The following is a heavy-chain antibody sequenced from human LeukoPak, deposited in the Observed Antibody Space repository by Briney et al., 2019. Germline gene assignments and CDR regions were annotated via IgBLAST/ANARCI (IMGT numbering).Heavy chain of an antibody. Sequence: SETLSLTCTVSGGSISSSSYYWGWIRQPPGKGLEWIGSIYYSGSTYYNPSLKSRVTISVDTSKNQFSLKLSSVTAADTAVYYCARRNPRWGRWDVNFDYWGQGTLVTVSS. D-gene: IGHD2-8*02. V-gene: IGHV4-39*07. CDR3: ARRNPRWGRWDVNFDY. J-gene: IGHJ4*02. CDR1: GGSISSSSYY. CDR2: IYYSGST.